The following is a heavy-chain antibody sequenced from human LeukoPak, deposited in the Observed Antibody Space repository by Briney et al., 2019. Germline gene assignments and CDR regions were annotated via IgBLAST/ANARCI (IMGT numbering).Heavy chain of an antibody. D-gene: IGHD6-13*01. Sequence: TGGSLRLSCAASGFTFSSYWMSWIRQAPGKGLEWVSYISSSGSTIYYADSVKGRFTISRDNAKNSLYLQMNSLRVEDTAVYYCARVYSSSWARLDYWGQGTLVTVSS. V-gene: IGHV3-11*01. CDR2: ISSSGSTI. J-gene: IGHJ4*02. CDR3: ARVYSSSWARLDY. CDR1: GFTFSSYW.